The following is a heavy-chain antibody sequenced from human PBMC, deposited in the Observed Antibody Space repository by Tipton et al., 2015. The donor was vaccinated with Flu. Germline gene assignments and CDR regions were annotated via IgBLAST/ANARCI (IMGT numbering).Heavy chain of an antibody. V-gene: IGHV4-38-2*01. CDR2: VHRSGSA. Sequence: LRLSCSVSGSSIGGDYFWGWIRRPTGRGLEWIGNVHRSGSAYYSPSFKSRVSMSVDTSRNQFSLKLSSVTAADAAVYYCARRDHSNYVSEPKNWFHPWGQGTLVTVSS. J-gene: IGHJ5*02. D-gene: IGHD4-11*01. CDR1: GSSIGGDYF. CDR3: ARRDHSNYVSEPKNWFHP.